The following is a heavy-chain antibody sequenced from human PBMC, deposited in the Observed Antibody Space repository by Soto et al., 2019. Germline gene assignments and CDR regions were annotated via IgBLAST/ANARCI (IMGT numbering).Heavy chain of an antibody. V-gene: IGHV4-34*01. Sequence: PSETLSLTCAVYGESFSAYIWTWIRQTPGKGLQWIGQINHSGSASYNPSLKSRVTISVDTSKNQFSLKLTSVTAADTAVYYCARILRSTAVDYWGQGTLVTVSS. CDR1: GESFSAYI. D-gene: IGHD2-15*01. J-gene: IGHJ4*02. CDR2: INHSGSA. CDR3: ARILRSTAVDY.